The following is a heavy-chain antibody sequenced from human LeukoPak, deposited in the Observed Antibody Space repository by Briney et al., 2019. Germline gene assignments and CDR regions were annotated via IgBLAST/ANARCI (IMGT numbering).Heavy chain of an antibody. J-gene: IGHJ4*02. Sequence: GGSLRLSCAASGFTFSRYAMNWVRQAPGKVLEWVSSISGSGGNTYYADSVKGRFTISTDNSKNTLYLQMNRLRAEDTAVYYCAPKVVGSTPFDYWGQGTLVTVSS. CDR1: GFTFSRYA. V-gene: IGHV3-23*01. CDR2: ISGSGGNT. CDR3: APKVVGSTPFDY. D-gene: IGHD2-15*01.